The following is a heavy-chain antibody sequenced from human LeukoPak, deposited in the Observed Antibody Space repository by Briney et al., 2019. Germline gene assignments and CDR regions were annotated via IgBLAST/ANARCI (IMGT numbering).Heavy chain of an antibody. D-gene: IGHD6-19*01. J-gene: IGHJ5*02. V-gene: IGHV5-10-1*01. CDR2: IDPYDSYT. CDR3: ARLRYSSGWPDR. CDR1: GYSFTSYW. Sequence: GESLKISCKGSGYSFTSYWISWVRQMPGKGLEWMGRIDPYDSYTNYSPSFQGHVTISTDKSISTAYLQWSSLEASDTAMYYCARLRYSSGWPDRWGQGTLVTVSS.